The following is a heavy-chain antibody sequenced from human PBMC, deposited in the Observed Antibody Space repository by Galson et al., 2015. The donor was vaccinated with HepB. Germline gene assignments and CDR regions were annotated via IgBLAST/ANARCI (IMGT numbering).Heavy chain of an antibody. Sequence: TLSLTCAVYGGSFSGYYWSWIRQSPGKGLEWIGEINQSGSTDYNPSLKRRVTILADTSKNQFSLRLRSVTAADTAVYYCAREGRRGYSFGSYWFWYFDLWGRGTLVTVSS. CDR3: AREGRRGYSFGSYWFWYFDL. CDR1: GGSFSGYY. V-gene: IGHV4-34*01. CDR2: INQSGST. J-gene: IGHJ2*01. D-gene: IGHD5-18*01.